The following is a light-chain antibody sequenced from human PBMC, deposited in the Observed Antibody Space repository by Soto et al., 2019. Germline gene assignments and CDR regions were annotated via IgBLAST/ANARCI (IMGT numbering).Light chain of an antibody. CDR1: QSVSSSY. V-gene: IGKV3-20*01. CDR2: GTS. CDR3: QQYGSSSWT. Sequence: EIVLTHSPGTLSLSPGERATLSCRASQSVSSSYLAWYQQKPDQAPRLLIYGTSSRATAIPDRFSGSGSGADFTLTISRLEPEDFAVYYCQQYGSSSWTFGQGTKAEIK. J-gene: IGKJ1*01.